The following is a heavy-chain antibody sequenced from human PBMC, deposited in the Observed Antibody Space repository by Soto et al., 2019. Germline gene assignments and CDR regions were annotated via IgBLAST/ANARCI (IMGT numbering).Heavy chain of an antibody. V-gene: IGHV3-48*02. D-gene: IGHD3-3*01. J-gene: IGHJ6*02. CDR3: ARVWKLTYCYGMDV. CDR2: ISSSSSTI. CDR1: GFTFSSYS. Sequence: EVQLVESGGGLVQPGGSLRLSCAASGFTFSSYSMNWVRQAPGKGLEWVSYISSSSSTIYYADSVKGRFTISRDNAKNSLYLQMNSLRDEDTAVYYCARVWKLTYCYGMDVWGQGTTVTVSS.